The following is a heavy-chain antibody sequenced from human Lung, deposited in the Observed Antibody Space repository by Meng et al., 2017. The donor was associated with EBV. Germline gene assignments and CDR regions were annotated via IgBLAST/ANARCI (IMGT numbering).Heavy chain of an antibody. V-gene: IGHV7-4-1*01. Sequence: AGDLGKVSCQSAGYPFTISSLNWVRHAPGQGLECMGWININTGNPTYAQGFTGRFVFSLYTSFITAYLQIDSLKADDTAVYYCARGNGWRFDYWGQGTLVTVSS. CDR3: ARGNGWRFDY. J-gene: IGHJ4*02. D-gene: IGHD6-19*01. CDR2: ININTGNP. CDR1: GYPFTISS.